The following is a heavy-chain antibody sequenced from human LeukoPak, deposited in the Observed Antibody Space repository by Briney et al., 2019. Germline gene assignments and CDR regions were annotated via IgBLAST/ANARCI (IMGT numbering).Heavy chain of an antibody. V-gene: IGHV1-69*13. Sequence: SVKVSCKASGGTFSSYAISWVRQAPGQGLEWMGGIIPIFGTANYAQKFQGRVTITADESTSTAYMELRSLRSDDTAVYYCARWDCSSTSCYPPDPWGQGTLVTVSS. D-gene: IGHD2-2*01. CDR3: ARWDCSSTSCYPPDP. CDR1: GGTFSSYA. J-gene: IGHJ5*02. CDR2: IIPIFGTA.